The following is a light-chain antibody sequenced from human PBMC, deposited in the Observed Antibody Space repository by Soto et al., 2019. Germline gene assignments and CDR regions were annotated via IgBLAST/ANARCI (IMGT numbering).Light chain of an antibody. Sequence: ETVLTQSPATLSLSPGERVTLSYRASQSVSSNLAWYQHKLGQAPRLLIYGASNRATGIPARFSGSGSETEFTLTISSLQSEDFAVYYCQQYQSWPLTFGGGTKVDIK. CDR1: QSVSSN. CDR2: GAS. CDR3: QQYQSWPLT. J-gene: IGKJ4*01. V-gene: IGKV3-15*01.